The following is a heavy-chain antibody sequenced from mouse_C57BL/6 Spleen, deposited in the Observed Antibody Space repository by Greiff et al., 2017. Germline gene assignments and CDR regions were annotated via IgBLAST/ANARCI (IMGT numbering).Heavy chain of an antibody. J-gene: IGHJ2*01. CDR3: ACYSSRLYYFDY. V-gene: IGHV14-3*01. D-gene: IGHD1-1*01. CDR1: GFNIKNTY. Sequence: VQLQQSVAELVRPGASVKLSCTASGFNIKNTYMHWVKQRPKQGLEWIGRIDPANGNTKYAPNFPGKATITADTSSNTAYLQLSSLTSEATSIYYCACYSSRLYYFDYWGQGTTLTVAS. CDR2: IDPANGNT.